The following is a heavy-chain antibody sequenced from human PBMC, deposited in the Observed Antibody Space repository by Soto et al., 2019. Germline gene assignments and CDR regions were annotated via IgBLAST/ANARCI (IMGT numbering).Heavy chain of an antibody. CDR2: IYYSGST. J-gene: IGHJ5*02. Sequence: TSETLSLTCTVSGGSVSSGSYYWSWIRQPPGKGLEWIGYIYYSGSTNYNPSLKSQVTISVDTSKNQFSLKLSSVTAADTAVYYCARVSCSSTSCAGQNWFDPWGQGTLVTVSS. D-gene: IGHD2-2*01. CDR1: GGSVSSGSYY. CDR3: ARVSCSSTSCAGQNWFDP. V-gene: IGHV4-61*01.